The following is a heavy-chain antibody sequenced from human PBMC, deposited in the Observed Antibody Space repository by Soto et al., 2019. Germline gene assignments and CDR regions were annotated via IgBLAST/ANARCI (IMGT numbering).Heavy chain of an antibody. CDR2: IYPGDSDT. V-gene: IGHV5-51*01. CDR1: GYSFTSYW. CDR3: ARAGYFSSTSCYPDYYYYMDV. Sequence: GESLKISCKGSGYSFTSYWIGWVRQMPGKGLEWMGIIYPGDSDTRYSPSFQGQVTISADKSISAAYLQWSSLKASDTAMYYCARAGYFSSTSCYPDYYYYMDVWGKGTTVTVSS. D-gene: IGHD2-2*01. J-gene: IGHJ6*03.